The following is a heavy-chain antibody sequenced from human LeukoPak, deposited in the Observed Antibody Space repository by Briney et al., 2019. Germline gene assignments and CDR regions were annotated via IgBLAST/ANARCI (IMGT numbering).Heavy chain of an antibody. CDR3: ATIKRGDIYGYFDF. CDR2: LYDSVRT. CDR1: GGSISSHY. V-gene: IGHV4-59*11. D-gene: IGHD5-18*01. J-gene: IGHJ4*02. Sequence: SETLSLTCTVSGGSISSHYWSWLRQPPGKGLEWIAYLYDSVRTKDNPSLKGRVTLSADTSKNQHSLRLSSVTAADTAVYYCATIKRGDIYGYFDFWGRGILVTVSS.